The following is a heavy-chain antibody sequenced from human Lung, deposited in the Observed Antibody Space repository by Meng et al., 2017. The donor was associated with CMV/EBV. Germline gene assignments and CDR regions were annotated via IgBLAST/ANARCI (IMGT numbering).Heavy chain of an antibody. D-gene: IGHD3-22*01. J-gene: IGHJ4*02. CDR2: IYWDDDK. V-gene: IGHV2-5*02. CDR1: GFSXSTKGVG. CDR3: AHRTFYYDSSGHYEANFDF. Sequence: QITLKESGXTLVKXXXTLTLTCXCSGFSXSTKGVGVGWIRQPPGKALEWLALIYWDDDKRYSTSLKNRLTITKDTSKNQVVLTMTDMDPVDTATYYCAHRTFYYDSSGHYEANFDFWGQGTLVIVSA.